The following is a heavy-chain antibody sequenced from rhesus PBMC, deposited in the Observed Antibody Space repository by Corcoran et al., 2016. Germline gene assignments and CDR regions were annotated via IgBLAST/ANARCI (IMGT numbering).Heavy chain of an antibody. Sequence: QVTLKESGPALVKPTQTLTLTCTFSGFSLSTNGVGVGWIRQPPGKALEWLASIYWEDDKYYSPSLKSRLTISKDTSKNQVVLTMTNMDPVDTATYYCARRRIAADFDYWGQGVLVTVSS. CDR2: IYWEDDK. V-gene: IGHV2S1*01. CDR1: GFSLSTNGVG. CDR3: ARRRIAADFDY. D-gene: IGHD6-13*01. J-gene: IGHJ4*01.